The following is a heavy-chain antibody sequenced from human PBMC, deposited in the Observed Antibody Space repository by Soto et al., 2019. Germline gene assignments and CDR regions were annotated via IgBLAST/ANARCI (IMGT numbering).Heavy chain of an antibody. J-gene: IGHJ3*02. V-gene: IGHV1-58*02. CDR3: AAISPNHDAFDI. CDR1: GFTFTSSA. CDR2: IAVGSGNT. Sequence: ASVKVSCKASGFTFTSSAMQRVRQARGQRLEWIGWIAVGSGNTNYAQKFQERVTITRDMSTSTAYMELSSLRSEDTAVYYCAAISPNHDAFDIWGQGTMVTVSS.